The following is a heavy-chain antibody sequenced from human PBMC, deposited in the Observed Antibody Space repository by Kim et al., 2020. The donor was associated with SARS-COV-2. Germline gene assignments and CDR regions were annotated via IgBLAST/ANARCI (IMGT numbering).Heavy chain of an antibody. CDR2: INAGNGNT. CDR3: ARDSDYYGSGGMDV. CDR1: GYTFTSYA. V-gene: IGHV1-3*01. J-gene: IGHJ6*02. Sequence: ASVKVSCKASGYTFTSYAMHWVRQAPGQRLEWMGWINAGNGNTKYSQKFQGRVTITRDTSASTAYMELSSLRSEDTAVYYCARDSDYYGSGGMDVWGQGTTVTVSS. D-gene: IGHD3-10*01.